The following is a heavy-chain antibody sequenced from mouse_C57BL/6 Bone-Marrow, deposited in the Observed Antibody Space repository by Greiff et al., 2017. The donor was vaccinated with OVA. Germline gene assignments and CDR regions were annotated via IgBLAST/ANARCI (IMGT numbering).Heavy chain of an antibody. CDR3: AIEGYYVRWGAWFAY. D-gene: IGHD1-1*01. CDR1: GYTFTSYW. Sequence: QVQLQQPGAELVKPGASVKVSCKASGYTFTSYWMHWVKQRPGPGLEWIGRIHPSDSDTNYNQQFKGKATLPVDKSTSTAYMQLSSLTSDDSAVYYCAIEGYYVRWGAWFAYWGQGTLVTVSA. J-gene: IGHJ3*01. V-gene: IGHV1-74*01. CDR2: IHPSDSDT.